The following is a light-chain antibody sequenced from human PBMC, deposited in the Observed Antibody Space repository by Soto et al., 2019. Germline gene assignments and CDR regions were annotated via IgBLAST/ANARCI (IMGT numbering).Light chain of an antibody. V-gene: IGKV4-1*01. CDR2: WAS. CDR1: QSILSISNNKNY. Sequence: DIVMTQSPDSLAVSLGARATINCKSSQSILSISNNKNYLVWYQQKPGQPPKLLISWASTRESGVPDRFSGSGSGTDFTLTISSVQADDVAVYFCQQYFDAPTFGQGTKVEIK. J-gene: IGKJ1*01. CDR3: QQYFDAPT.